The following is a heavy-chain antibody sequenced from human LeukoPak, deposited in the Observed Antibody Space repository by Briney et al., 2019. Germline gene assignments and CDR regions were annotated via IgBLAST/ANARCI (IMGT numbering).Heavy chain of an antibody. D-gene: IGHD4-23*01. J-gene: IGHJ4*02. CDR2: ISPNSGVT. CDR3: ARNYGSNSKYFDY. CDR1: GYTFTAYF. Sequence: GASVKVSCKASGYTFTAYFIHSVRQAPGQGLEWMGWISPNSGVTNYAQKFQGRVTMTGDTSISTAYMELSRLRPDDTAVYYCARNYGSNSKYFDYWGQGTLVTVSS. V-gene: IGHV1-2*02.